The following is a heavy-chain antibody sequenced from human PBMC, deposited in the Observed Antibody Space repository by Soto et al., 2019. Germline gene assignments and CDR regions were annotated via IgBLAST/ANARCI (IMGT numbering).Heavy chain of an antibody. CDR3: VRAVVVVAATGGYYYYGMDV. CDR2: IIPIFGTA. J-gene: IGHJ6*02. V-gene: IGHV1-69*01. Sequence: QVQLVQSGAEVKKPGSSVKVSCKASGGTFSSYAISWVRQAPGQGLEWMGGIIPIFGTANYAQKFQGRVTITADESTSTAYMELSSLRSEDTAVYYCVRAVVVVAATGGYYYYGMDVWGQGTTVTVSS. D-gene: IGHD2-15*01. CDR1: GGTFSSYA.